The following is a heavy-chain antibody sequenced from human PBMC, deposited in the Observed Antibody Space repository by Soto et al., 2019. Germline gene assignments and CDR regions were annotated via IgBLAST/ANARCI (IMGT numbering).Heavy chain of an antibody. V-gene: IGHV1-3*01. D-gene: IGHD6-19*01. Sequence: GASVKVSCKASGYTFTNFGISWVRQAPGQRLEWMGWINAGIGNTKYSQKFQDRLTITRDTSATSAYMELSSLRSEDTAVYYCARQSLGWSFHFWGQGTLVTVS. CDR1: GYTFTNFG. CDR2: INAGIGNT. CDR3: ARQSLGWSFHF. J-gene: IGHJ4*02.